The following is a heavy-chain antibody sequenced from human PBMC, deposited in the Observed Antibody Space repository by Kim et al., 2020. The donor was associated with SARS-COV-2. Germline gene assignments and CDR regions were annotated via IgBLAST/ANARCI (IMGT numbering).Heavy chain of an antibody. CDR2: INPSGGST. CDR1: GYTFTSYY. CDR3: ARTIYDYVWGSYSFGMDV. J-gene: IGHJ6*02. V-gene: IGHV1-46*01. D-gene: IGHD3-16*01. Sequence: ASVKVSCKASGYTFTSYYMHWVRQAPGQGLEWMGIINPSGGSTSYAQKFQGRVTMTRDTSTSTVYMELSSLRSEDTAVYYCARTIYDYVWGSYSFGMDVWGQGTTVTVSS.